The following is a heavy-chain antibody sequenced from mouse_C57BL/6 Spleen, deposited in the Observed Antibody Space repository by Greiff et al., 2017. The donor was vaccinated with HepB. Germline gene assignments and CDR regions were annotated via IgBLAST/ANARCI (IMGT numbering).Heavy chain of an antibody. CDR1: GYAFSSSW. Sequence: VQLKQSGPELVKPGASVKISCKASGYAFSSSWMNWVKQRPGKGLEWIGRIYPGDGDTNYNGKFKGKATLTADKSSSTAYMQLSSLTSEDSAVYFCARSGSNYAGTFDYWGQGTTLTVSS. CDR2: IYPGDGDT. V-gene: IGHV1-82*01. D-gene: IGHD2-5*01. J-gene: IGHJ2*01. CDR3: ARSGSNYAGTFDY.